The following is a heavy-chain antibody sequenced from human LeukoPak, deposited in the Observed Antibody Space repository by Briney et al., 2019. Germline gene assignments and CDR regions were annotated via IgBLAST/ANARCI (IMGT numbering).Heavy chain of an antibody. D-gene: IGHD5-12*01. CDR1: GFTFSDYS. V-gene: IGHV3-48*04. CDR2: VGISSGNT. CDR3: ARDHRYAFDN. Sequence: GGSLRLSCAASGFTFSDYSMNWVRQAPGKGLEWISYVGISSGNTKYADSVKGRFTISGGSAKNSVFLQMNSLRVEDTAVYYCARDHRYAFDNWGQGTLVTVSS. J-gene: IGHJ4*02.